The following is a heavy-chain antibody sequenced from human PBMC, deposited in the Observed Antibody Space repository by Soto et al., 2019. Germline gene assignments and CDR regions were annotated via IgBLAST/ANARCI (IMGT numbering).Heavy chain of an antibody. CDR1: GFTFSSYA. D-gene: IGHD1-1*01. V-gene: IGHV3-30-3*01. Sequence: VGSLRLSCAASGFTFSSYAMHWVRQAPGKGLEWVALISYDGSDKYYADSVKGRFTISRDSSKSMLYLEMNNPRADDTAVFYCARDKSGTTLIDYWGQGTLVNVSS. J-gene: IGHJ4*02. CDR2: ISYDGSDK. CDR3: ARDKSGTTLIDY.